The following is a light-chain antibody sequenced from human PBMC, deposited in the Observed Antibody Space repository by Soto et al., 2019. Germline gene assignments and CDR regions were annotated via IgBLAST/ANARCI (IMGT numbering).Light chain of an antibody. V-gene: IGKV3-15*01. CDR3: QQYKKWPPLT. Sequence: EIVMTQSPATLSVSPWERATLSCRASQSVSYNLAWYQQKPGQGPRLLIYGAFTRATGIPAMFSGSGSGTEFTLTISSLQSEDFAVYYCQQYKKWPPLTFGGGTKVEIK. CDR1: QSVSYN. J-gene: IGKJ4*01. CDR2: GAF.